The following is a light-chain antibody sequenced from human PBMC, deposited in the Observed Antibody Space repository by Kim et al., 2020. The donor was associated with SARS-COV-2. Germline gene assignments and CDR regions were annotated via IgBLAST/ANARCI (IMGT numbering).Light chain of an antibody. CDR1: QSVSDTY. V-gene: IGKV3-20*01. CDR3: QQYYSSPPT. Sequence: SPGESATHSCRASQSVSDTYLTWYHQKPGQAPRLVIHGASTRATGIPDRFSGTGSGTEYTLTISRLEPEDFAVYYCQQYYSSPPTFGGGTKVDIK. J-gene: IGKJ4*02. CDR2: GAS.